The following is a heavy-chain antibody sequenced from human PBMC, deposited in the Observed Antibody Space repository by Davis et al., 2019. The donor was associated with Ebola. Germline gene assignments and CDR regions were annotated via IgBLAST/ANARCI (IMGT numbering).Heavy chain of an antibody. J-gene: IGHJ4*02. CDR3: AKDYGDSSSSAFDY. V-gene: IGHV3-43D*03. CDR1: GFTFDDYA. CDR2: ISWDGGST. D-gene: IGHD6-13*01. Sequence: PGGSLRLSCAASGFTFDDYAMHWVRQAPGKDLEWVSLISWDGGSTYYADSVKGRFTISRDNSKNSLYLQMNSLRAEDTALYYCAKDYGDSSSSAFDYWGQGTLVTVSS.